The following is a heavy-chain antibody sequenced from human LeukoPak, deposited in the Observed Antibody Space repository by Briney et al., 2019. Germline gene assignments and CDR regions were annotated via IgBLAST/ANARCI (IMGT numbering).Heavy chain of an antibody. CDR2: IYYSGST. Sequence: SETLSLTCTVSGGSIDNYYWSWLRQPPGKGLEWVGYIYYSGSTNYNPSLKSRVTISVDTSKNQFSLKLSSVTAADTAVYYCARGFRYYDILTGYSDGAFDIWGQGTMVTVSS. D-gene: IGHD3-9*01. CDR1: GGSIDNYY. CDR3: ARGFRYYDILTGYSDGAFDI. J-gene: IGHJ3*02. V-gene: IGHV4-59*01.